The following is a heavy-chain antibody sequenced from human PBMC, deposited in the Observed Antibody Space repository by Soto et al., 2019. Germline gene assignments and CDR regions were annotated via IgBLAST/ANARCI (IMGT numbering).Heavy chain of an antibody. J-gene: IGHJ4*02. CDR1: GFTFSNAW. CDR3: TTDVVLEWLSYFDY. CDR2: IKSKTDGGTT. Sequence: EVQLVESGGGLVKPGGSLRLSCAASGFTFSNAWMNWVRQAPGKGLEWVGRIKSKTDGGTTDYAAPVKGRFTISRDDPKNTLYLQMNSLKTEDTAVYYCTTDVVLEWLSYFDYWGQGTLVTVSS. D-gene: IGHD3-3*01. V-gene: IGHV3-15*07.